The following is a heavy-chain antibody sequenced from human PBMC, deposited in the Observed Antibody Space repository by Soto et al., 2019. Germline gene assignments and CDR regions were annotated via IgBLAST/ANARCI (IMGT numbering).Heavy chain of an antibody. D-gene: IGHD3-10*01. CDR1: GFTFSGSA. Sequence: EVQLVESGGGLVQPGGSLKLSCAASGFTFSGSAMHWVRQASGKGLEWVGRIRSKANSYATAYAASVKGRFTISRDDSKNTAYLQMNSLKTEDTAVYYCTRSPITMVRGVIAGGPFDPWGQGTLVTVSS. CDR3: TRSPITMVRGVIAGGPFDP. J-gene: IGHJ5*02. CDR2: IRSKANSYAT. V-gene: IGHV3-73*02.